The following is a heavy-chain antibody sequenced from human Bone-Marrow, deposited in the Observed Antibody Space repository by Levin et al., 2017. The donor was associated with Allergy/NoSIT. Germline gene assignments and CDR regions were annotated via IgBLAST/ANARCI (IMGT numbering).Heavy chain of an antibody. V-gene: IGHV3-48*03. CDR2: ISSDGSTA. CDR1: GFTTFAFQYYE. CDR3: VRGAGFLFDY. Sequence: GGSLRLSCAASGFTTFAFQYYEMNWVRQAPGKGLEWISHISSDGSTAYYADSVKGRFTISRDNSKNTLSLQMNSLRVEDTAVYYCVRGAGFLFDYWGQGILVTVSS. D-gene: IGHD6-25*01. J-gene: IGHJ4*02.